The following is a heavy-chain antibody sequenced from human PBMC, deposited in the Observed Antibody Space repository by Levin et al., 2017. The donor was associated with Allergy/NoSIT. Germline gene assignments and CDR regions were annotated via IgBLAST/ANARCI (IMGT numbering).Heavy chain of an antibody. J-gene: IGHJ6*02. CDR2: ISYSGST. CDR3: ARDRGIRFLETTGYYYYAMDV. Sequence: NTSETLSLTCTVSGGSVSSAGYYWSWLRQPPGKGLEWTGYISYSGSTKYNPSLKSRVTISVDTSKNQFPLKLTSVTAADTAVFYCARDRGIRFLETTGYYYYAMDVWGQGTTVTVSS. CDR1: GGSVSSAGYY. D-gene: IGHD3-3*01. V-gene: IGHV4-61*08.